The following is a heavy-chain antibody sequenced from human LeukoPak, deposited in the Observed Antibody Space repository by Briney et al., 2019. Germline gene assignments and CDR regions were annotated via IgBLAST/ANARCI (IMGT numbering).Heavy chain of an antibody. J-gene: IGHJ1*01. CDR2: LRHDGSNT. CDR1: GFTLSNYG. CDR3: ATALAIAAREYFQH. V-gene: IGHV3-30*02. D-gene: IGHD6-6*01. Sequence: GGSLRLSCAVSGFTLSNYGMRWVRQTPGKGLEWVAFLRHDGSNTNYADSAKGRFTISRDSSKNTLYLQMNSLRAEDTAVYFCATALAIAAREYFQHWGQGTQVTVSS.